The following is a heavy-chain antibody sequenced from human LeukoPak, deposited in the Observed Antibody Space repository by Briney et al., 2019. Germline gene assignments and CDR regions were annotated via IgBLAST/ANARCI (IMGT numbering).Heavy chain of an antibody. CDR3: ARGGNSFVLDY. Sequence: GGSLRLSCAASGFTFSSYAMSWVRQAPGKGLEWVSILSDSGANTYYADSVKGRFTISRDNSKNTLYLQMSSLRAEDTAVYYCARGGNSFVLDYWGQGTLVTVSS. CDR1: GFTFSSYA. CDR2: LSDSGANT. J-gene: IGHJ4*02. D-gene: IGHD1-7*01. V-gene: IGHV3-23*01.